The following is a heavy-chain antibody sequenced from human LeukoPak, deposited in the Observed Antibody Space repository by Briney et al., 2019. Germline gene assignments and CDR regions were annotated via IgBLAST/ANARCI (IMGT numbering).Heavy chain of an antibody. CDR2: TSSSDSGT. Sequence: GGSLRLSCAASRFTLSSYWMSWVRQAPGKGLEWVSATSSSDSGTYYADSVRGRFTISRDNSKNRLYLQMSRLRAEDAAVYYCAKAPVTSCRGAYCYPFDSWGQGTLVTVSS. V-gene: IGHV3-23*01. D-gene: IGHD2-21*01. J-gene: IGHJ4*02. CDR1: RFTLSSYW. CDR3: AKAPVTSCRGAYCYPFDS.